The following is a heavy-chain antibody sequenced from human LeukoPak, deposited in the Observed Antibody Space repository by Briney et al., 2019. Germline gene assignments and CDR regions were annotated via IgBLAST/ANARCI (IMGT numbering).Heavy chain of an antibody. J-gene: IGHJ2*01. V-gene: IGHV4-34*01. D-gene: IGHD7-27*01. CDR3: ARGVLGPYYFDL. CDR2: IHYTGAT. CDR1: GVTFRGYY. Sequence: SETLSLTCAVYGVTFRGYYWSWIRQPPGKGLEWIGEIHYTGATNYKPSLKSRVTISGDTSKNQVSLRVSSVTAADTAVYYCARGVLGPYYFDLWGRGTLVTVSS.